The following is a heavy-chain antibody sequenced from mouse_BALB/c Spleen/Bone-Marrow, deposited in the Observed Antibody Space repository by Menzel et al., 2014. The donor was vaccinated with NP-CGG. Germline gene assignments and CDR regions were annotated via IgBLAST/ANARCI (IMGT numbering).Heavy chain of an antibody. CDR2: ISDGGSYT. V-gene: IGHV5-4*02. J-gene: IGHJ2*01. D-gene: IGHD1-1*01. CDR3: ARDRAAHYYGSSFYFDY. CDR1: GFTFSDYY. Sequence: EVNVVESGGGLVKPGGSLKLSCAASGFTFSDYYMYWVRQTPEKRLEWVATISDGGSYTYYPDSVKGRFTISRDNAKNNLYLQMSSLKSEDTAMYYCARDRAAHYYGSSFYFDYWGQGTTLTVSS.